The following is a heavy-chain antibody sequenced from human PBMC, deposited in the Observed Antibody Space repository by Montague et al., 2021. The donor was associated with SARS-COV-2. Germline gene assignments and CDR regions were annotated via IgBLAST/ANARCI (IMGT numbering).Heavy chain of an antibody. V-gene: IGHV4-39*07. CDR1: GVSISSSNYF. CDR2: IYFGGST. D-gene: IGHD5-12*01. J-gene: IGHJ4*02. CDR3: ARAVGNGFSGYENGGGFDY. Sequence: SETLSLTCTVSGVSISSSNYFWVWMRQPQGKGLEWLRSIYFGGSTYYNPSLKSRVTISVDTSKNQFSLELTSVAAADTAVYGCARAVGNGFSGYENGGGFDYWGQGTLVSVSS.